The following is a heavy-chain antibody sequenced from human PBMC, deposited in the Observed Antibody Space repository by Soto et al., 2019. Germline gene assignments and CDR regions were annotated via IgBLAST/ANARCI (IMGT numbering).Heavy chain of an antibody. CDR1: GGSISSGGYY. V-gene: IGHV4-39*07. J-gene: IGHJ6*02. CDR2: INHSGST. Sequence: SETLSLTCTVSGGSISSGGYYWSWIRQPPGKGLEWIGEINHSGSTNYNPSLKSRVTISEDTSKNQFSLKLRSVTAADTAVYYCARGGNLRNYVFWSGYYNHYYGMDVWGQGTTVTVSS. D-gene: IGHD3-3*01. CDR3: ARGGNLRNYVFWSGYYNHYYGMDV.